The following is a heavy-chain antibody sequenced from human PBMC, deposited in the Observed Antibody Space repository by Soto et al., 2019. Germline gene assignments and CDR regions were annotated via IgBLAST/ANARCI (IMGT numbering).Heavy chain of an antibody. Sequence: WASVKVSCKASGGIFSSYAISWVRQAPGLGLEWMGGIIPIFGTANYAQKFQGRVTITADKSTSTAYMELSSLRSEDTAVYYCAREGPSSLQVVYNWFDPWGQGTLVTVSS. V-gene: IGHV1-69*06. CDR1: GGIFSSYA. D-gene: IGHD3-22*01. CDR2: IIPIFGTA. J-gene: IGHJ5*02. CDR3: AREGPSSLQVVYNWFDP.